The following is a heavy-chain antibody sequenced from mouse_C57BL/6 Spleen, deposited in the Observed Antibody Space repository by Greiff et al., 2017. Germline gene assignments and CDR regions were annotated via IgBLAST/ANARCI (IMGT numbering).Heavy chain of an antibody. D-gene: IGHD2-2*01. CDR1: GYAFTNYL. Sequence: VQLQQSGAELVRPGTSVKVSCKASGYAFTNYLIEWVKQRPGQGLEWIGVINPGSGGTNYNEKFKGKATLTADNSSSTAYMQLSSLTSEDSAVYFCARGGVTRAMDYWGQGTSVTVSS. CDR2: INPGSGGT. J-gene: IGHJ4*01. V-gene: IGHV1-54*01. CDR3: ARGGVTRAMDY.